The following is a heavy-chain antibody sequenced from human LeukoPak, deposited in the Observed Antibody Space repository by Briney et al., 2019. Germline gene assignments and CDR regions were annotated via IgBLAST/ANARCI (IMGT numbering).Heavy chain of an antibody. CDR1: GFSLTTYA. Sequence: GGSLRLSCAASGFSLTTYAMGWVRQAPGRGLEWVSVISDRGDSTYYADSVKGRFTISRDNAKNSLYLQMNSLRAEDTAVYYCAELGITMIGGVWGKGTTVTISS. D-gene: IGHD3-10*02. CDR3: AELGITMIGGV. J-gene: IGHJ6*04. CDR2: ISDRGDST. V-gene: IGHV3-23*01.